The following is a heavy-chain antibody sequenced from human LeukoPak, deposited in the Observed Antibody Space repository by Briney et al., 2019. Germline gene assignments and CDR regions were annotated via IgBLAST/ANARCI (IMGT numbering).Heavy chain of an antibody. V-gene: IGHV3-23*01. CDR3: ATDSHYAFDF. Sequence: GGSLRLSCAASEFDFSSHAMTWVRQAPGKGLEWVSAISISGSKTYYADSVKGRFTISRDNSKNTLYLQMNSLRDEDTAVYYCATDSHYAFDFWGLGTLVTVSS. J-gene: IGHJ4*02. CDR2: ISISGSKT. CDR1: EFDFSSHA. D-gene: IGHD4-17*01.